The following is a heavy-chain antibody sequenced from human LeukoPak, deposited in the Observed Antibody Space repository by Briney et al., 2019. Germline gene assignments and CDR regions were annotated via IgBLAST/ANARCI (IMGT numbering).Heavy chain of an antibody. V-gene: IGHV1-2*02. Sequence: GASVKVSCKASGYTFTGYYMHWVRQAPGQGLERMGWINPNSGGTNYAQKFQGRVTMTRDTSISTAYMELSRLRSDDTAVYYCARPLSPRYSSSWYYFDYWGQGTLVTVSS. CDR3: ARPLSPRYSSSWYYFDY. D-gene: IGHD6-13*01. CDR1: GYTFTGYY. J-gene: IGHJ4*02. CDR2: INPNSGGT.